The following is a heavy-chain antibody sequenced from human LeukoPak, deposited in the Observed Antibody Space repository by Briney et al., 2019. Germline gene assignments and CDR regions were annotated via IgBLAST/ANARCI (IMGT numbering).Heavy chain of an antibody. CDR2: IYTSGST. J-gene: IGHJ2*01. Sequence: PSQTLSLTCTVSGGSISSGSYYWSWIRQPAGKGLEWIGRIYTSGSTNYNPSLKSRVTISVDTSKNQFSLKLSSVTAADTAVYYCARDFSDMTYYDILTGYLQYWYFDLWGRGTLVTVSS. D-gene: IGHD3-9*01. CDR1: GGSISSGSYY. V-gene: IGHV4-61*02. CDR3: ARDFSDMTYYDILTGYLQYWYFDL.